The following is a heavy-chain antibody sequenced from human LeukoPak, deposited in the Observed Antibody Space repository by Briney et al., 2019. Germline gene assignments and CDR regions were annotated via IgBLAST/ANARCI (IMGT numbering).Heavy chain of an antibody. CDR1: GGTFSSYA. CDR2: IIPIFGTA. J-gene: IGHJ6*03. CDR3: AESPFEADYSSVGYYYMDV. D-gene: IGHD3-22*01. Sequence: GASVKVSCKASGGTFSSYAISWVRQAPGQGLEWMGGIIPIFGTANYAQKSQGRVTITTDESTSTAYMELSSLRSEDTAVYYCAESPFEADYSSVGYYYMDVWGKGTTVTVSS. V-gene: IGHV1-69*05.